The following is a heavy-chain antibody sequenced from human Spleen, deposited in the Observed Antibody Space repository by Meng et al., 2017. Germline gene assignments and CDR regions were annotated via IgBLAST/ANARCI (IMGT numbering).Heavy chain of an antibody. Sequence: QVQLQGWGAGLVRPSATLSLTCVVSGGSFSDYYWSWIRQPPGKGLEWIGEINHSGSTNYNPSLESRATISVDTSQNNLSLKLSSVTAADSAVYYCARGPTTMAHDFDYWGQGTLVTVSS. CDR3: ARGPTTMAHDFDY. V-gene: IGHV4-34*01. CDR2: INHSGST. J-gene: IGHJ4*02. CDR1: GGSFSDYY. D-gene: IGHD4-11*01.